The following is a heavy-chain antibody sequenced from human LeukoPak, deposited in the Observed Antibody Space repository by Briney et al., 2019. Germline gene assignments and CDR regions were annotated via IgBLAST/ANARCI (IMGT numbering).Heavy chain of an antibody. CDR1: GFTFSSYA. V-gene: IGHV3-30-3*01. CDR3: ARDKAWSTRGVYAIIYYFDY. J-gene: IGHJ4*02. D-gene: IGHD2-8*01. Sequence: GGSLRLSCAASGFTFSSYAMHWVRQAPGKGLEWVAVISYDGSNKYYADSVKGRFTISRDNSKNTLYLQMNSLRAEDTAVYYCARDKAWSTRGVYAIIYYFDYWGQGTLVTVSS. CDR2: ISYDGSNK.